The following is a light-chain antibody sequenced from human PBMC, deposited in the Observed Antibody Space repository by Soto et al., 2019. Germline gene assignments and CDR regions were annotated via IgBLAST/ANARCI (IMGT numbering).Light chain of an antibody. CDR3: SSYSGTNYHYV. Sequence: QSVLTQPPSASGSPGQSVTISCTGNNSEDGGYNYVSLYQQYPGKAPKLIIYEVNERPSGVPDRFSGSKSGNTASLTVSGLQTADEADYYCSSYSGTNYHYVFGTGTKVTVL. CDR1: NSEDGGYNY. CDR2: EVN. J-gene: IGLJ1*01. V-gene: IGLV2-8*01.